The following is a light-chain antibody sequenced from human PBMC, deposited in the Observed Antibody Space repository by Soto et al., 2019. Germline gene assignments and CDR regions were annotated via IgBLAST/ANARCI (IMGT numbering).Light chain of an antibody. CDR3: RSYPTIVHVV. CDR2: DVS. CDR1: RSDVGSSKY. J-gene: IGLJ2*01. V-gene: IGLV2-14*01. Sequence: QSALTQPASVSGSPGQSITISCIGSRSDVGSSKYVSWYQQHPGEAPKLIMYDVSHRPSGVSEPFSGSKSSNTAPLTISGVHYEDEGDYYCSRSYPTIVHVVFGGGTKLTVL.